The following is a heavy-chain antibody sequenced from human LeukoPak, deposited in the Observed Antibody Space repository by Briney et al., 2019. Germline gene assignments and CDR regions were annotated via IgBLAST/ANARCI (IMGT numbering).Heavy chain of an antibody. D-gene: IGHD2-8*01. CDR3: TTDGDIVPPSARYYYYYMDV. V-gene: IGHV3-15*01. CDR2: IKGKTDGGTT. CDR1: GFTFSNAW. Sequence: GGSLRLSCAASGFTFSNAWMSWVRQAPGKGLEWVGRIKGKTDGGTTDYAAPVKGRFTISRDDSKNTLYLQMNSLKTEDTAVYYCTTDGDIVPPSARYYYYYMDVWGKGTTVTVSS. J-gene: IGHJ6*03.